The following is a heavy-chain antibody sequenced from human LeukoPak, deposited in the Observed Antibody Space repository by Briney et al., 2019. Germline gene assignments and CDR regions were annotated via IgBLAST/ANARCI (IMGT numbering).Heavy chain of an antibody. J-gene: IGHJ4*02. CDR2: TYSGGST. CDR1: GFSVSSNY. D-gene: IGHD3-22*01. V-gene: IGHV3-53*01. CDR3: AKDYYDSSGSPFDY. Sequence: GGSLRLSCAASGFSVSSNYMSWVRQAPGKGLEWVSITYSGGSTYYADSVKGRFTISRDNSKNTLYLQMNSLRAEDTAVYYCAKDYYDSSGSPFDYWGQGTLVTVSS.